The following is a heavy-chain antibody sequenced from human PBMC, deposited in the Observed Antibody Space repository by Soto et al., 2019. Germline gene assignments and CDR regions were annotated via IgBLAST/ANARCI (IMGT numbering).Heavy chain of an antibody. CDR3: ARHGRAYSSSPSY. CDR2: IYYSGST. Sequence: SETLSLTCTVSGGSISSYYWSWIRQPPGKGLEWIGYIYYSGSTNYNPSLKSRVTISVDTSKNQFSLKLSSVTAADTAVYYCARHGRAYSSSPSYWGQGTLVTVSS. CDR1: GGSISSYY. J-gene: IGHJ4*02. D-gene: IGHD6-6*01. V-gene: IGHV4-59*01.